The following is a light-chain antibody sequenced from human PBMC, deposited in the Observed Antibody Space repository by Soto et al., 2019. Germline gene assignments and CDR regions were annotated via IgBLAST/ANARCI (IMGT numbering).Light chain of an antibody. CDR2: DNN. V-gene: IGLV1-51*01. J-gene: IGLJ2*01. CDR1: SSNVGHNS. Sequence: QSVLTQPPSVSAAPGQVVTISCSGSSSNVGHNSVSWYQQLPRTAPKLLIYDNNKRPSGIPDRFSGSKSGTSGTLDITGLQTGDEADYYCATWDGSLPGEVFGGGTQLTVL. CDR3: ATWDGSLPGEV.